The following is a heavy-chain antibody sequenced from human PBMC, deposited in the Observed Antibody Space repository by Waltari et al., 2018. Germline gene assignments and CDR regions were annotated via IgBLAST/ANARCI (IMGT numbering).Heavy chain of an antibody. CDR3: ARGFSPEAVGAFDI. CDR1: GFTFSSYA. D-gene: IGHD3-10*01. J-gene: IGHJ3*02. V-gene: IGHV3-30-3*01. CDR2: ISYDGSKK. Sequence: QAQLVESGGGVVQPGRSLRFSCAASGFTFSSYAMYWVRQAPGKGLEWVAVISYDGSKKYHADSVKGRFTISRDNSKNTLYLQMNSLRAEDTAVYYCARGFSPEAVGAFDIWGQGTMVTVSS.